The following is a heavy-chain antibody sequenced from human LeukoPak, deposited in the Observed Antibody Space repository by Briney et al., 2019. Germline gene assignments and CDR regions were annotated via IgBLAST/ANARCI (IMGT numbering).Heavy chain of an antibody. CDR1: GGSFSGYY. V-gene: IGHV4-34*01. CDR2: INHSGST. J-gene: IGHJ4*02. CDR3: ARGTRGARFDY. D-gene: IGHD6-6*01. Sequence: SETLSLTCAVYGGSFSGYYWSWIRQPPGKGLEWIGEINHSGSTNYNPSLKSRVTISVGTSKNQFSLKLSSVTAADTAVYYCARGTRGARFDYWGQGTLVTVSS.